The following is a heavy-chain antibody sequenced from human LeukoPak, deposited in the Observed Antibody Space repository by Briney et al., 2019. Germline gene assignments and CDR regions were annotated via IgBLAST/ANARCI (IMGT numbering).Heavy chain of an antibody. CDR3: ARDVVGSGEFDY. D-gene: IGHD2-21*01. J-gene: IGHJ4*02. CDR1: GYSISSVYY. Sequence: SETLSLTCTVSGYSISSVYYWGWIRQPPGKGLEWIGYIYYSGSTNYNPSLKSRVTILVDTSKNQFSLKLSSVTAADTAVYYCARDVVGSGEFDYWGQGTLVTVSS. CDR2: IYYSGST. V-gene: IGHV4-59*01.